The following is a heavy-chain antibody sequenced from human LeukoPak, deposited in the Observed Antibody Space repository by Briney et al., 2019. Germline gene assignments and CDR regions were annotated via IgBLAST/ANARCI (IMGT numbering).Heavy chain of an antibody. CDR3: AREVGAAYYYYYYYMDV. D-gene: IGHD2-15*01. J-gene: IGHJ6*03. CDR1: GGPISSSSYY. V-gene: IGHV4-39*02. CDR2: IYYSGST. Sequence: PSETLSLTCTVSGGPISSSSYYWGSIRQPPGKGLEWIGSIYYSGSTYYNPSLNGRVSISVGTSKNQFSLKLSSVTAADTAVYYCAREVGAAYYYYYYYMDVWGKGTTVTISS.